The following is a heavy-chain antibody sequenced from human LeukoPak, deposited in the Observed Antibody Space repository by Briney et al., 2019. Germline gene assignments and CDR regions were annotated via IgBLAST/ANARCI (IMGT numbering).Heavy chain of an antibody. CDR1: AFIFSGHW. CDR3: VRDSDDYGDHTTRRFDY. CDR2: IKEDGSER. Sequence: SGGSLRLSCEGSAFIFSGHWMNWVRQTPGKGLEWVASIKEDGSERQYVDSVKGRFTISRDNAKNSLYLELNSLRAEDTAVYHCVRDSDDYGDHTTRRFDYWGQGTLVTVSS. J-gene: IGHJ4*02. D-gene: IGHD4-17*01. V-gene: IGHV3-7*01.